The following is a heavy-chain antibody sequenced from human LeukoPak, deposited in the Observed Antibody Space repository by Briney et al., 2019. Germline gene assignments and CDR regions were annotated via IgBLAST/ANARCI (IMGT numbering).Heavy chain of an antibody. V-gene: IGHV1-18*01. Sequence: ASVKVSCKASGYTFTSYGISWVRQAPGQGLEWMGWISAYNGNTNYAQKLQGRVTMTTDTSTSTAYMELRSLRSDDTAVYYCAREALTSYYYDSSGYYAGVDYWGQGTLVTVSS. CDR1: GYTFTSYG. CDR3: AREALTSYYYDSSGYYAGVDY. J-gene: IGHJ4*02. D-gene: IGHD3-22*01. CDR2: ISAYNGNT.